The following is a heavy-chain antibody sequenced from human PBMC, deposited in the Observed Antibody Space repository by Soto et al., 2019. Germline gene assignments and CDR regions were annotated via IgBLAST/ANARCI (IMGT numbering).Heavy chain of an antibody. Sequence: QVQLVQSGAEVKKPGASVKVSCKASGYTFTSYGISWVRQAPGQGLEWMGWISAYNGNTNYAQKLQGRVTMTTDTSTSTADMELRSLRSDDTAVYYCARDVRFLEWLSNWFDPWGQGTLVTVSS. V-gene: IGHV1-18*01. CDR2: ISAYNGNT. D-gene: IGHD3-3*01. CDR1: GYTFTSYG. CDR3: ARDVRFLEWLSNWFDP. J-gene: IGHJ5*02.